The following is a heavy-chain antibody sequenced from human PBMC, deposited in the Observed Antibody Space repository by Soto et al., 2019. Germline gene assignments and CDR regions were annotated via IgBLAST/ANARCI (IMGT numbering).Heavy chain of an antibody. V-gene: IGHV3-73*02. D-gene: IGHD2-15*01. Sequence: EVQLVESGGGLVQPGGSLKLSCAASGFTFSGSAMHWVRQASGKGLEWVGRIRSEANSYATAYAGAVKGRFTITRDDSKYTEHLRMNGLKPEFTAVYYWCSSSPEVVYWGQGNLVNVSS. CDR1: GFTFSGSA. J-gene: IGHJ4*02. CDR3: CSSSPEVVY. CDR2: IRSEANSYAT.